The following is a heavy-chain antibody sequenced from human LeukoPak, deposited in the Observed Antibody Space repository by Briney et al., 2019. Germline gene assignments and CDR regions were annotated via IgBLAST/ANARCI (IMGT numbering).Heavy chain of an antibody. D-gene: IGHD2-2*01. CDR2: INPNSGGT. CDR3: AIVVPDATVFDY. V-gene: IGHV1-2*02. J-gene: IGHJ4*02. Sequence: ASVKVSCKASGYTFTGYYMHWVRQAPGQGLEWMGWINPNSGGTNYAQKFQGRVTMTRDTSISTAYMELSRLRSDDTAVYYCAIVVPDATVFDYWGQGTLVTVSS. CDR1: GYTFTGYY.